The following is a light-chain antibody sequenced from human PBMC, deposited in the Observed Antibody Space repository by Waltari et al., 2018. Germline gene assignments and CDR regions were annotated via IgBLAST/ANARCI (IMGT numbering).Light chain of an antibody. CDR1: ISDVGNYNY. J-gene: IGLJ1*01. V-gene: IGLV2-11*01. CDR3: CSYAGRYTFV. CDR2: EVT. Sequence: QSALTQPRSVSGSPGQSVTISCTATISDVGNYNYVSWYQQHPGKAPKLILYEVTKRPSGGPARLTGSKSGNTASLTISGLQAEDEADYYCCSYAGRYTFVFGTGTKVTVL.